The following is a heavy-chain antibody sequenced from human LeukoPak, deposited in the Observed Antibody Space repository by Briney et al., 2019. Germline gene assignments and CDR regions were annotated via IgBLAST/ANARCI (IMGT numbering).Heavy chain of an antibody. D-gene: IGHD2-15*01. J-gene: IGHJ5*02. V-gene: IGHV5-51*01. CDR1: GYTFDRSW. Sequence: GESLKISCQASGYTFDRSWIGWVRQMPGKGLEWMGIIYPGDSDTRYSPSFQGQVTISADKSISAAYLQWSSLKASDTAMYYCARLGSIVVVVAATPGWFDPWGQGTLVTVSS. CDR3: ARLGSIVVVVAATPGWFDP. CDR2: IYPGDSDT.